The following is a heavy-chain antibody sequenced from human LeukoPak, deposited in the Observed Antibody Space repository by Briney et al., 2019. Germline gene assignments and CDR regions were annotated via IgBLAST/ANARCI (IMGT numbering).Heavy chain of an antibody. CDR3: ASDSNIMDGGAFDI. J-gene: IGHJ3*02. CDR1: GFTFSRYA. V-gene: IGHV3-30-3*01. Sequence: RGSRRLSWAAAGFTFSRYAMHWVRPAPGKGRGWVAVISYDGSNKYYADSVKGRFTISRDNSTNTLYLKMNSLSAEATAVYSCASDSNIMDGGAFDIWGQGTMVTVSS. D-gene: IGHD3-10*01. CDR2: ISYDGSNK.